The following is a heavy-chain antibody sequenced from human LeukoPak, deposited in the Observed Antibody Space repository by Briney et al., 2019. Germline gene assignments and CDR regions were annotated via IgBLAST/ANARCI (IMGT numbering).Heavy chain of an antibody. Sequence: PSETLSLTCAVSGGSISSGGYSWSWIRQPPGKGLEWIGDIYDSGSTYYNPSLKSRVTISVDRSKNQFSLNLSSVTAADTAVYYCARESIGDCYFDDWGQGNLVTVSS. V-gene: IGHV4-30-2*01. CDR2: IYDSGST. J-gene: IGHJ4*02. D-gene: IGHD3-10*01. CDR3: ARESIGDCYFDD. CDR1: GGSISSGGYS.